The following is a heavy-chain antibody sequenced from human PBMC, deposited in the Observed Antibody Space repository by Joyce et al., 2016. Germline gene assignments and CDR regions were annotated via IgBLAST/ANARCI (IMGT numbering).Heavy chain of an antibody. Sequence: EVQLLESGGGLVQPGGSLRLSCAASGFTFSSYAMSWVRQAPGEGLEWVSAISGSGGSTYYADSVKGLFTISRDNSKNTLYLQMNSLRADDTAVYYCAKMSSAWYRYPIDYWGQGTLVTVSS. D-gene: IGHD6-13*01. CDR1: GFTFSSYA. J-gene: IGHJ4*02. CDR3: AKMSSAWYRYPIDY. CDR2: ISGSGGST. V-gene: IGHV3-23*01.